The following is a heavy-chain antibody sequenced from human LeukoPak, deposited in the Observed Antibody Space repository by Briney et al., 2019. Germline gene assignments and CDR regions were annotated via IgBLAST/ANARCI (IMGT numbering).Heavy chain of an antibody. D-gene: IGHD3-10*01. CDR1: GGSISSGGYS. CDR2: IHHSGST. CDR3: ARYYYGSGSYFDY. Sequence: SETLSLTCAVSGGSISSGGYSWSWIRQPPGKGLEWIGYIHHSGSTYYNPSLKGRVTISVDRSKNQFSLKLSSVTAADTAVYYCARYYYGSGSYFDYWGQGTLVTVSS. J-gene: IGHJ4*02. V-gene: IGHV4-30-2*01.